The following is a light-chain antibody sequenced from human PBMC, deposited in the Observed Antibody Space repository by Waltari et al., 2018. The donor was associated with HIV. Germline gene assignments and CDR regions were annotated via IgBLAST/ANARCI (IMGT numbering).Light chain of an antibody. CDR1: RTVYFNSNNKNY. J-gene: IGKJ4*01. CDR3: QQYYTIEST. CDR2: WAS. V-gene: IGKV4-1*01. Sequence: DIVMTQSPDSLPVSLGERATMNCRSSRTVYFNSNNKNYLAGYQQTPGQSPKVLIYWASTRASGVPGRFSGSGSGTDFNLTISSLQADDVAVYYCQQYYTIESTFGGGTKVEIK.